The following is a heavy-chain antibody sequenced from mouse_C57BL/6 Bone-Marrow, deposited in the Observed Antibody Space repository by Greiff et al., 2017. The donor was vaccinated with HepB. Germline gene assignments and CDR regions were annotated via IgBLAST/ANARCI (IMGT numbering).Heavy chain of an antibody. Sequence: DVMLVESGGGLVKPGGSLKLSCAASGFTFSSYTMSWVRQTPEKRLEWVATISGGGGNTYYPDSVKGRFTISRDNAKNTLYLQMSSLRSADTALYYCARHEGYWGLRRRGFAYWGQGTLVTVSA. J-gene: IGHJ3*01. CDR3: ARHEGYWGLRRRGFAY. CDR1: GFTFSSYT. D-gene: IGHD2-4*01. V-gene: IGHV5-9*01. CDR2: ISGGGGNT.